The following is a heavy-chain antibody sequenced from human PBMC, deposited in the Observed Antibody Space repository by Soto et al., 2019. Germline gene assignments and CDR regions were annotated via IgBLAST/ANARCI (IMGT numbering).Heavy chain of an antibody. CDR1: GGTFSNYA. CDR3: ASRPRNGYNT. Sequence: QVQLVQSGAELKKPGSAVKVSGKSSGGTFSNYAITWVRQAPGQGLEWMGGISPIFGTSNYAQKFQGRVTFTADESITTTYMELSSLKSEDTSVYYCASRPRNGYNTWGQGTLVTVSS. D-gene: IGHD5-12*01. V-gene: IGHV1-69*01. CDR2: ISPIFGTS. J-gene: IGHJ5*02.